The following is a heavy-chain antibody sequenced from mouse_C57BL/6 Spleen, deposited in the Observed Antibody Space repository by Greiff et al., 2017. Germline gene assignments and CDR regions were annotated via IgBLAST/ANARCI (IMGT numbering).Heavy chain of an antibody. V-gene: IGHV1-64*01. J-gene: IGHJ4*01. CDR3: ARSGSNYAMDY. Sequence: QVQLQQPGAELVKPGASVKLSCKASGYTFPSSWMHWVKQRPGQGLEWIGMIHPNSGSTNYNEKFKSKATLTVDKSSSTAYMQLSSLTSEDSAVYYCARSGSNYAMDYWGQGTSVTVSS. CDR1: GYTFPSSW. CDR2: IHPNSGST.